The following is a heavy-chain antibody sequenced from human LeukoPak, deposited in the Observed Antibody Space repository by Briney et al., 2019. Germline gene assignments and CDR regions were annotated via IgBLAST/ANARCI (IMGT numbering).Heavy chain of an antibody. CDR2: INHSGST. Sequence: SETLSLTCAVYGGSFSGYYWSWIRQPPGKGLEWIGEINHSGSTNHNPSLKSRVTISVDTSKNQFSLKLSSVTAADTAVYYCARKGDYYGSGSYYKRLKNWFDPWGQGTLVTVSS. CDR3: ARKGDYYGSGSYYKRLKNWFDP. D-gene: IGHD3-10*01. V-gene: IGHV4-34*01. CDR1: GGSFSGYY. J-gene: IGHJ5*02.